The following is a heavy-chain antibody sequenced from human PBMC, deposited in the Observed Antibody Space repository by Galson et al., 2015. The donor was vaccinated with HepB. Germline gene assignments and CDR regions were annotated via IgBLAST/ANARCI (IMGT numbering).Heavy chain of an antibody. Sequence: QSGAEVKKPGESLKISCKGSGYSFTSYWISWVRQMPGKGLEWMGRIDPSDSYTNYSPSFQGHVTISADKSISTAYLQWSSLKASDTAMYYCARRSRDEYSSSPGGYYYGMDVWGQGTTVTVSS. V-gene: IGHV5-10-1*01. CDR1: GYSFTSYW. CDR2: IDPSDSYT. J-gene: IGHJ6*02. D-gene: IGHD6-6*01. CDR3: ARRSRDEYSSSPGGYYYGMDV.